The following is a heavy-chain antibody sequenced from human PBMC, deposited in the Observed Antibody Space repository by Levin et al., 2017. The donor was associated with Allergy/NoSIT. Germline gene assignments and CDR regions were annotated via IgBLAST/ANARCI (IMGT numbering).Heavy chain of an antibody. CDR2: IKSKTDGGTT. D-gene: IGHD4-17*01. J-gene: IGHJ4*02. CDR3: TTARYGDYDY. CDR1: GFIFPDAW. V-gene: IGHV3-15*01. Sequence: GESLKISCAASGFIFPDAWMNWVRQAPGKGLEWVGRIKSKTDGGTTDDAAPVKGRLSISRDDSKSTVYLQMHSLKTEDTAVYYCTTARYGDYDYWGQGTLVTVSS.